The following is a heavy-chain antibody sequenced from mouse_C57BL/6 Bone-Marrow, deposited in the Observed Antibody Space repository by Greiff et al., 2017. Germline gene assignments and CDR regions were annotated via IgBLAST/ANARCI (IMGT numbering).Heavy chain of an antibody. CDR3: ARLLLRYYFDY. V-gene: IGHV5-16*01. J-gene: IGHJ2*01. D-gene: IGHD1-1*01. CDR1: GFTFSDYY. Sequence: DVKLVESEGGLVQPGSSMKLSCTASGFTFSDYYMAWVRQVPEKGLEWVANINYDGSSTYYLDSLKSRFIISRDNAKNILYLQMSSLKSEDTATYYCARLLLRYYFDYWGQGTTLTVSS. CDR2: INYDGSST.